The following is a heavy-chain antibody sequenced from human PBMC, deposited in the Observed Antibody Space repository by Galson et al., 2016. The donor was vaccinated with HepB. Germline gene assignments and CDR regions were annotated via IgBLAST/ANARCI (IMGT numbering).Heavy chain of an antibody. J-gene: IGHJ4*02. Sequence: SVKVSCKASGYSFTSYDFLHWVRQAPGQRLEWMGIITPTGVGTSYAQKFQDRVTMTRDTSTSTVSMELTSLTSEDTAICYCARAADQYFDSWGQGTLVTVSS. V-gene: IGHV1-46*01. CDR1: GYSFTSYDF. CDR3: ARAADQYFDS. CDR2: ITPTGVGT.